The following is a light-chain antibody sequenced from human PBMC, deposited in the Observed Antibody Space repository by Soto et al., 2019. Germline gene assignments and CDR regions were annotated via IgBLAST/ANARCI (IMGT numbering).Light chain of an antibody. V-gene: IGKV3-15*01. CDR3: QQYNDWPPLT. J-gene: IGKJ4*02. Sequence: EIMMTQSPATVSVSPGERATLSCRASQSIRTNVAWYQQKPGQALRLLIYDASTRATGLSSRFSGSGSGTEFTLPISSLQSEDVAIYYCQQYNDWPPLTFCGGTRLEI. CDR2: DAS. CDR1: QSIRTN.